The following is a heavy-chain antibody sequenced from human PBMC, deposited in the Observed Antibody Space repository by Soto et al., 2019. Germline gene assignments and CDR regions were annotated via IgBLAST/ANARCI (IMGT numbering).Heavy chain of an antibody. CDR2: MHHSGSS. V-gene: IGHV4-4*02. D-gene: IGHD4-17*01. Sequence: QVQLQESGPGLVKPSGTLSLTCAVSGASIISSNWWSWVRQPPGKGLEWIGEMHHSGSSNYNPSLKRRVTISIDKSKNQFSLRLTSVTAADTAVYYCARMFYDYGPLDFWGQGTLVTVSS. J-gene: IGHJ4*02. CDR1: GASIISSNW. CDR3: ARMFYDYGPLDF.